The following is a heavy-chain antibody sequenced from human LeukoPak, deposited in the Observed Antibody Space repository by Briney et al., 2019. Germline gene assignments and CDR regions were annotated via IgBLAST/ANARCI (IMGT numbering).Heavy chain of an antibody. V-gene: IGHV4-34*01. CDR1: GGSFSGYY. J-gene: IGHJ4*02. D-gene: IGHD4-17*01. CDR3: ARDWFGDYQTYN. CDR2: INHSGST. Sequence: SETLSLTCAVYGGSFSGYYWSWIRQPPGKGLEWIGEINHSGSTNYNPSLKSRVTISVDTSKNQFSLKLSSVTAADTAVYYCARDWFGDYQTYNWGQGTLVTVSS.